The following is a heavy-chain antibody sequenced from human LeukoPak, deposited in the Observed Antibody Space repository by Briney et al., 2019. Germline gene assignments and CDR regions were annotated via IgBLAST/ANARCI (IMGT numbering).Heavy chain of an antibody. CDR2: ISSSTSYI. J-gene: IGHJ4*02. CDR1: GITFSSYS. Sequence: GGSLRLSCGASGITFSSYSMNWVRQAPGKGLEWVSYISSSTSYIYYADSVKGRFTISKDNAKNSLYLQMNSLRAEDTAVYYCARAGGSTVSHSDYWGQGTLVTVSS. D-gene: IGHD4-17*01. CDR3: ARAGGSTVSHSDY. V-gene: IGHV3-21*05.